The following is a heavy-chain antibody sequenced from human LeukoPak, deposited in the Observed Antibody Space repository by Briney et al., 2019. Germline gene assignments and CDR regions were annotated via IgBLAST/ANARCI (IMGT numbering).Heavy chain of an antibody. V-gene: IGHV4-39*07. D-gene: IGHD6-19*01. J-gene: IGHJ4*02. CDR3: ARDRGGGQWLVRGYFDY. CDR1: GGSISSSSYY. Sequence: SETLSLTCTVSGGSISSSSYYWGWIRQPPGKGLEWIGSIYYSGSTYYNPSLKSRVTISVDTSKNQFSLKLSSVTAADTAVYYCARDRGGGQWLVRGYFDYWGQGTLVTVSS. CDR2: IYYSGST.